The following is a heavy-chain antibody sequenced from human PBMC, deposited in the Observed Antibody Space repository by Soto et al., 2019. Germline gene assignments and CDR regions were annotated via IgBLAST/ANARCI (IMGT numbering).Heavy chain of an antibody. V-gene: IGHV1-69*13. J-gene: IGHJ6*02. CDR2: IIPIFGTA. CDR3: ARDYYYDSSGNYYGMDV. D-gene: IGHD3-22*01. CDR1: GGTFSSYA. Sequence: SVKVSCKASGGTFSSYAISWLRQAPGQGLEWMGGIIPIFGTANYAQKFQGRVTITADESTGTAYMELSSLRSEDTAVYYCARDYYYDSSGNYYGMDVWGQGTTVTVSS.